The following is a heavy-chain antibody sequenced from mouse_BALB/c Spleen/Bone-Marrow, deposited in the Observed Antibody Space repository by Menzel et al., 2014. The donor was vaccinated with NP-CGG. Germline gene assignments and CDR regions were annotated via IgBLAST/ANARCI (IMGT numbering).Heavy chain of an antibody. CDR2: ISSGGSYT. CDR3: ARQDGFDY. CDR1: GFTFSNYA. D-gene: IGHD2-3*01. Sequence: EVPLVDSGGGLVKPGGSLKLSCAASGFTFSNYAMSWVRQTPEKRLEWVAIISSGGSYTYYPDSVKGRFTISRDNAKTILYLQMSSLRSEDTAMYYCARQDGFDYWGQGTTLTVSS. V-gene: IGHV5-9-3*01. J-gene: IGHJ2*01.